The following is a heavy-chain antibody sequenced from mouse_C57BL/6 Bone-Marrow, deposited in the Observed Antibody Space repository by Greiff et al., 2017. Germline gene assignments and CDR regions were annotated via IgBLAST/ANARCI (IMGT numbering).Heavy chain of an antibody. CDR3: ARQRVYYGYDVRFAY. CDR1: GFTFSSYG. Sequence: EVQGVESGGDLVKPGGSLKLSCAASGFTFSSYGMSWVRQTPDKRLEWVATISSGGSYTYYPDSVKGRFTISRDNAKNTLYLQMSSLKSEDTAMYYCARQRVYYGYDVRFAYWGQGTLVTVSA. J-gene: IGHJ3*01. D-gene: IGHD2-2*01. CDR2: ISSGGSYT. V-gene: IGHV5-6*01.